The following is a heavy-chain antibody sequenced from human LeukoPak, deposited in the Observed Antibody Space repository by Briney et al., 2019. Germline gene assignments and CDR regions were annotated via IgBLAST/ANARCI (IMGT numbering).Heavy chain of an antibody. V-gene: IGHV4-39*01. Sequence: PETLSLTCTVSGDSISSDTYYWGWIRQPPGRGLEWIGNIYYTGSTYYNPSLKSRVTISVDTSKNQFSLKMSSVTAADTAVYYCARIPGDRWDAFDIWGQGTMVTVS. D-gene: IGHD7-27*01. J-gene: IGHJ3*02. CDR1: GDSISSDTYY. CDR3: ARIPGDRWDAFDI. CDR2: IYYTGST.